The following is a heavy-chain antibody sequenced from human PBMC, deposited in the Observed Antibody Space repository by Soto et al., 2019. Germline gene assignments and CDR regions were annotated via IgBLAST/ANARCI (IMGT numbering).Heavy chain of an antibody. CDR3: AKTQSAPYSSGMYGMDV. V-gene: IGHV1-18*01. D-gene: IGHD6-19*01. CDR2: ISAYNGNT. CDR1: GYTFTSYG. J-gene: IGHJ6*02. Sequence: GASVKVSCKASGYTFTSYGISWVRQAPGQGLEWMGWISAYNGNTNYAQKLQGRVTMTTDTSTSTAYMELRSLRSDDTAVYYCAKTQSAPYSSGMYGMDVWGQGTTVTVSS.